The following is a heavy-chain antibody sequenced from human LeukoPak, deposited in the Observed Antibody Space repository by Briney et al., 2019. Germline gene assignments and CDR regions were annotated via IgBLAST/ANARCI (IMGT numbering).Heavy chain of an antibody. V-gene: IGHV1-69*13. J-gene: IGHJ5*02. CDR1: GGTFRTTG. CDR3: AIEGGTFNWFDP. Sequence: SVKVSCKASGGTFRTTGISWLRQAPGQGPEWLGGILPMLGRGNYPQRFQGRVTITADESTKTVYMELSGLRSEDTATYYCAIEGGTFNWFDPWGQGTLLTVSA. D-gene: IGHD3-16*01. CDR2: ILPMLGRG.